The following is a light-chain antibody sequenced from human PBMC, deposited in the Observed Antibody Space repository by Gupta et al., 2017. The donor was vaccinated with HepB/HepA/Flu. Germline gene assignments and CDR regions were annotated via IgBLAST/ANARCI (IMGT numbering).Light chain of an antibody. CDR2: EIT. CDR1: SSDVGSHNM. Sequence: QSALTQPASVSGSPGQSLTISCTGTSSDVGSHNMVSWYQQYPGKAPKLMIYEITKRPSGVSDRFSCSKSANTASLTISGLQAEDEADDYCCSYAGTNTLWVFGGGTKLTVL. V-gene: IGLV2-23*02. CDR3: CSYAGTNTLWV. J-gene: IGLJ3*02.